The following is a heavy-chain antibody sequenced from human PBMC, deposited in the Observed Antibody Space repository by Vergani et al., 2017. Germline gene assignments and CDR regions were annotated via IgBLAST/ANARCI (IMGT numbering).Heavy chain of an antibody. CDR3: ARDGGINNPKFYTVMGGFFDY. CDR2: IPYDGSNK. J-gene: IGHJ4*02. CDR1: GFTFSSYA. V-gene: IGHV3-30-3*01. D-gene: IGHD4-11*01. Sequence: QVQLVESGGGVVQPGRSLRLSCAASGFTFSSYAMHWVRQAPGKGLEWVAVIPYDGSNKYYADSVKGRFTISRDNSKNTLYLQRNGRRAENTVGYYWARDGGINNPKFYTVMGGFFDYWGQETLVTVSS.